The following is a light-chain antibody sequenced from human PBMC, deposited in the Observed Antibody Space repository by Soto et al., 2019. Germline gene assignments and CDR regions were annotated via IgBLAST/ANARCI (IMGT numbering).Light chain of an antibody. CDR2: EVT. V-gene: IGLV2-8*01. CDR3: TSYVGNDIWV. J-gene: IGLJ3*02. Sequence: QSALTQPPSASGSRGQSVTISCTGTSSDVGAYKYVSGYQQYPGKAPKHMIYEVTKRPSGVPDRFSGSKSGNTASLTVSGLQAEDEADYYCTSYVGNDIWVFGGGTKLTVL. CDR1: SSDVGAYKY.